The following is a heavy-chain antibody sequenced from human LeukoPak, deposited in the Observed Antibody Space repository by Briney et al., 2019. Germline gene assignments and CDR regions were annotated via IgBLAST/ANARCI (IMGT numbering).Heavy chain of an antibody. CDR1: GGSIRSSYY. CDR3: ARDSSSRGPFDY. Sequence: SETLSLTCTVSGGSIRSSYYWSWIRQPPGKGLEWIGYIYYGGSTNYNPSLKSRVTISVDTSKNQFSLKLSSVTAADTAVYYCARDSSSRGPFDYWGQGTLVTVSS. V-gene: IGHV4-59*01. D-gene: IGHD6-6*01. J-gene: IGHJ4*02. CDR2: IYYGGST.